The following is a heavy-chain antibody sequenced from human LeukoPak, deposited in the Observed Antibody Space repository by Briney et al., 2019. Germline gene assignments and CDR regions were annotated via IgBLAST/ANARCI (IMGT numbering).Heavy chain of an antibody. J-gene: IGHJ4*02. CDR3: AGEATYTVTDSFLGY. Sequence: PSETLSLTCTVSGGSISSSSYYWGWIRQPPGKGLEWIGRIYTSGSTNYNPSLKSRVTISVDTSKNQFSLRLSSVTAADTAVYYCAGEATYTVTDSFLGYWGQGTLVTVSS. CDR2: IYTSGST. V-gene: IGHV4-39*07. D-gene: IGHD4-17*01. CDR1: GGSISSSSYY.